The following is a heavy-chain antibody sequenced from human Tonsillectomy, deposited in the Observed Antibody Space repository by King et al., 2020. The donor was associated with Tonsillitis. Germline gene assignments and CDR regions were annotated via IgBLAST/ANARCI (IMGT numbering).Heavy chain of an antibody. CDR2: LSWNSDSI. J-gene: IGHJ4*02. CDR1: GFTFDDYA. D-gene: IGHD3-10*01. CDR3: AKDLYYASGSYSGYSFDY. Sequence: VQLVESGGNLVQPGRSLRLSCATSGFTFDDYAMHWVRQAPGKGLEWVSGLSWNSDSIGYADSVKGRFTISRDNAKNSLYLQMNSLRAEDTALYYCAKDLYYASGSYSGYSFDYWGQGTLVTVSS. V-gene: IGHV3-9*01.